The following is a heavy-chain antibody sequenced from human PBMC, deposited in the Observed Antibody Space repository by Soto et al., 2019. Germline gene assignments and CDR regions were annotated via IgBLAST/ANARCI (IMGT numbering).Heavy chain of an antibody. CDR1: GYTFTGYY. J-gene: IGHJ4*02. V-gene: IGHV1-2*04. CDR2: INPNSGGT. CDR3: AREGGVYSSGYDY. D-gene: IGHD6-25*01. Sequence: GASVKVSCKASGYTFTGYYMHWVRQAPGQGLEWMGWINPNSGGTNYAQKFQGWVTMTRDTSISTAYMELSRLRSDDTAVYYCAREGGVYSSGYDYWGQGTLVTVSS.